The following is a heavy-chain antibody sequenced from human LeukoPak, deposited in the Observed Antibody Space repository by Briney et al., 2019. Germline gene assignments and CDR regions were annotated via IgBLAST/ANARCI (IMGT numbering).Heavy chain of an antibody. V-gene: IGHV3-30-3*01. CDR3: AREGYYGSGSPPSLYFDY. Sequence: GGSLRLSCAASGFTCRNYVIHWVRQAPGKGLEWVAVTSSDLNVKLYADSVKGRFTISRDNSRSTLYLQMNSLRPEDTAIYYCAREGYYGSGSPPSLYFDYWGQGTLVTVSS. CDR1: GFTCRNYV. CDR2: TSSDLNVK. J-gene: IGHJ4*02. D-gene: IGHD3-10*01.